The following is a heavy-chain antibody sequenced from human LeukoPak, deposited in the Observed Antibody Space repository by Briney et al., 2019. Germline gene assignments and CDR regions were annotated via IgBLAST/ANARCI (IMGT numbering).Heavy chain of an antibody. CDR3: ARARAGLRYGMDV. Sequence: PSQTLSLPCTVSGGSISSGGYYWSWIRQHPGKGLEWIGYIYYSGSTYYNPSLKSRVTISVDTSKNQFSLKLSSVTAADTAVYYCARARAGLRYGMDVWGQGTTVTVSS. D-gene: IGHD2-21*01. CDR1: GGSISSGGYY. CDR2: IYYSGST. V-gene: IGHV4-31*03. J-gene: IGHJ6*02.